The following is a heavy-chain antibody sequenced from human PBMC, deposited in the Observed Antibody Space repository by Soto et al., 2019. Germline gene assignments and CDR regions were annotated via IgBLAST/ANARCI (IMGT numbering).Heavy chain of an antibody. Sequence: QVQLQESGPGLVKPSQTLSLTCTVSGGSISSGGYYWSWIRQHPGKGLEWVGYIYYSGSTYYNPSLKSRVTISVDTSKNRLSLKLTSVTAADTAVYYCVSSTSSTYYDDSSGHRVDYWGHGTLVTVS. J-gene: IGHJ4*01. CDR1: GGSISSGGYY. V-gene: IGHV4-31*03. CDR3: VSSTSSTYYDDSSGHRVDY. CDR2: IYYSGST. D-gene: IGHD3-22*01.